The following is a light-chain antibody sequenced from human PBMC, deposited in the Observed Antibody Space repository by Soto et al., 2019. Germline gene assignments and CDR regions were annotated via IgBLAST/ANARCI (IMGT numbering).Light chain of an antibody. CDR3: CSYAGSSTFPYV. J-gene: IGLJ1*01. CDR1: SSDVGSYNL. CDR2: EVS. Sequence: QSALAHAASLSGSPGQSITISCTGTSSDVGSYNLVSWYQQHPGKAPKLMIYEVSKRPSGVSNRFSGSKSGNTASLTISGLQAEDEADYYCCSYAGSSTFPYVFGTGTKVTVL. V-gene: IGLV2-23*02.